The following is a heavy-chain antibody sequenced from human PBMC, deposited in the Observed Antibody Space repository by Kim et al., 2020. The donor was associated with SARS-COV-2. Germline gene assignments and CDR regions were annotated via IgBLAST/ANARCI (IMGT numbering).Heavy chain of an antibody. J-gene: IGHJ4*02. CDR1: GYSFSNYW. CDR2: IYPSDSDT. D-gene: IGHD6-13*01. CDR3: ARHGTNSWVSGSY. V-gene: IGHV5-51*01. Sequence: GESLKISCKGSGYSFSNYWIAWVRQMPGKGLEWMGIIYPSDSDTRYSPSFQGQVTISADNSISTAYLQWSSLKASDSAMYYCARHGTNSWVSGSYWGQGTLVTVSS.